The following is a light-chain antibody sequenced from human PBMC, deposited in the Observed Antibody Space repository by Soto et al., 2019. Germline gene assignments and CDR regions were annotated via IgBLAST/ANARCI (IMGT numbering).Light chain of an antibody. V-gene: IGLV1-44*01. J-gene: IGLJ2*01. CDR1: SPNMGSNT. CDR2: SNN. Sequence: QSVLTQPPSASGTPGQRVTSSVPGSSPNMGSNTVNWYQQLPGTAPKLLIFSNNQRPSGVPDRFSGSKSGTSASLAISGLQSEDEADYYCAAWDDSLNGPHVVFGGGTKLTVL. CDR3: AAWDDSLNGPHVV.